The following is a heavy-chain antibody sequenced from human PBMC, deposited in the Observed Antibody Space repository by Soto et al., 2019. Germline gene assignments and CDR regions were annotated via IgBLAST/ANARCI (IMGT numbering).Heavy chain of an antibody. CDR3: ARHPDSSSWYNWFAP. D-gene: IGHD6-13*01. CDR1: GGSISSYY. V-gene: IGHV4-59*08. Sequence: SETLSLTCTVSGGSISSYYWSWIRQPPGKGLEWIGYIYYSGSTNYNPSLKSRVTISVDTSKNQFSLKLSSVTAADTAVYYCARHPDSSSWYNWFAPWGQGTLVTVSS. J-gene: IGHJ5*02. CDR2: IYYSGST.